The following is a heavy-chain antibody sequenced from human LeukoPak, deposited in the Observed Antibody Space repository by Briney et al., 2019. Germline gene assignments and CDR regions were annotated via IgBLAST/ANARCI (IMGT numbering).Heavy chain of an antibody. CDR2: XNAGNGDT. D-gene: IGHD6-13*01. J-gene: IGHJ5*02. CDR1: GYTFTDYA. V-gene: IGHV1-3*01. CDR3: ARGRREQQLVVNWFDP. Sequence: GASVKVSCKASGYTFTDYAMHWVRQAPGQRLEXXXXXNAGNGDTKYSQKFQGRVTITRDTSASTAYIEVSSLTSEDTAVYYCARGRREQQLVVNWFDPWGQGTLVTVSS.